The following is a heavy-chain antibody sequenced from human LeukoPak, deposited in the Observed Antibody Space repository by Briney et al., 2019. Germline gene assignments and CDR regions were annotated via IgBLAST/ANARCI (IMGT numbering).Heavy chain of an antibody. D-gene: IGHD1-20*01. CDR2: IYTSGST. CDR3: ARGPRVSGTANFDY. CDR1: GGSISSDY. V-gene: IGHV4-4*07. Sequence: NPSETLSLTCTVSGGSISSDYWSWIRQPAGKGLEWIGRIYTSGSTDYNPSLKSRVTMSVDTPKNQFSLELTSVTAADTAIYYCARGPRVSGTANFDYWGQGTLVTVSS. J-gene: IGHJ4*02.